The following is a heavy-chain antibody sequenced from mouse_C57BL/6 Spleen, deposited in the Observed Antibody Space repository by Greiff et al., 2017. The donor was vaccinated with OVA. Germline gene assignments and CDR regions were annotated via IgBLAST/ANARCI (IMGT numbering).Heavy chain of an antibody. CDR2: ISSGSSTI. Sequence: EVQLVESGGGLVKPGGSLKLSCAASGFTFSDYGMHWVRQAPEKGLEWVAYISSGSSTIYYADTVKGRFTIARDNAKNTLFLQMTSLRCENTAMYYCARRRDYDYDGLFDYWGQGTTLTVSS. CDR3: ARRRDYDYDGLFDY. CDR1: GFTFSDYG. V-gene: IGHV5-17*01. J-gene: IGHJ2*01. D-gene: IGHD2-4*01.